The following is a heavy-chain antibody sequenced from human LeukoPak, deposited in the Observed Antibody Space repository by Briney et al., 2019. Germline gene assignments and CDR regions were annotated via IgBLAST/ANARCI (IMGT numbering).Heavy chain of an antibody. J-gene: IGHJ5*02. V-gene: IGHV3-74*01. CDR2: INSDGSST. Sequence: GGSLRLSCAASGFTFSSYWMHCVRQAPGKGLVWFSRINSDGSSTSYADSVKGRFTISRDNAKNTLYLQMNSLRAEDTAVYYCARDHSYGFLWFDPWGEGTLVTVSS. D-gene: IGHD5-18*01. CDR3: ARDHSYGFLWFDP. CDR1: GFTFSSYW.